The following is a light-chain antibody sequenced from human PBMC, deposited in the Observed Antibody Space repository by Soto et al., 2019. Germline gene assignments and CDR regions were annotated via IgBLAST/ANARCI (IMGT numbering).Light chain of an antibody. V-gene: IGLV7-43*01. J-gene: IGLJ3*02. Sequence: QAVVTQEPSLTVSPGGTVTLTCASSAGAVTSGYYPNWFQQKPGQAPRTLISSTSNRHSWTPARFSGSLLGGKAALTLSGVQPEDEADYYCLLFYTDAWVFGGGTKLTVL. CDR2: STS. CDR3: LLFYTDAWV. CDR1: AGAVTSGYY.